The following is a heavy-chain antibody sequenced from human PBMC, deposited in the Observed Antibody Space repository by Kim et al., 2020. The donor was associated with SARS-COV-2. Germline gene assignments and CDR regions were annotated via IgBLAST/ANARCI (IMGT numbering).Heavy chain of an antibody. Sequence: SETLSLTCTVSGYSISRGYCWGWIRQSPGKGLEWIGSVHQSGNTYYNPSLKSRVTISLDTSKNQFSLILSSVTAADTAIYYCVGDYGDVPNYLDFWGQGTLVAVSS. CDR2: VHQSGNT. CDR1: GYSISRGYC. J-gene: IGHJ4*02. D-gene: IGHD4-17*01. V-gene: IGHV4-38-2*02. CDR3: VGDYGDVPNYLDF.